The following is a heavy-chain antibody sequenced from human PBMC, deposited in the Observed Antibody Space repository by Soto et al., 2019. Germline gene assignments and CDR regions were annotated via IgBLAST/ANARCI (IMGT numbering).Heavy chain of an antibody. CDR1: GGSFSGYY. CDR2: IYYSGST. V-gene: IGHV4-59*08. D-gene: IGHD3-22*01. Sequence: SETLSLTCAVYGGSFSGYYWSWIRQPPGKGLEWIGYIYYSGSTNYNPSLKSRVTISVDTSKNQFSLKLSSVTAADTAVYYCARIPHYYDSSGPYLKSAFDIWGQGTMVTVSS. J-gene: IGHJ3*02. CDR3: ARIPHYYDSSGPYLKSAFDI.